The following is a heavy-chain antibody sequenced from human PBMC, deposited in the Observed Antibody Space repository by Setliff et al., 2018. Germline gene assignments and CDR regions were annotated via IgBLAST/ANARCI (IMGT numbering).Heavy chain of an antibody. Sequence: PSETLSLTCTVSGDSISSTSYQWGWVRQPPGKGLEWIGSIYYTGTAYYNPSLKSRVTISVDTSKNQFSLQVTSLAATDTALYFCARHEFVWGYYGSVTYRHFDYWGQGILVTVSS. V-gene: IGHV4-39*01. D-gene: IGHD3-10*01. CDR1: GDSISSTSYQ. J-gene: IGHJ4*02. CDR2: IYYTGTA. CDR3: ARHEFVWGYYGSVTYRHFDY.